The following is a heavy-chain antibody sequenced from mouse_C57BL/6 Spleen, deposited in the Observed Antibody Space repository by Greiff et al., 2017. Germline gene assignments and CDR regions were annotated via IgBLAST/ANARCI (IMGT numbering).Heavy chain of an antibody. J-gene: IGHJ2*01. V-gene: IGHV2-2*01. CDR1: GFSLTSYG. D-gene: IGHD2-4*01. Sequence: QVQLMESGPGLVQPSQSLSITCTVSGFSLTSYGVHWVRQSPGKGLEWLGVIWSGGSADFNAAFISRLGISKGKSKSQVFFKMNSLQADDTAVYYCARNDDFYFDDWGQGTTLTVSS. CDR3: ARNDDFYFDD. CDR2: IWSGGSA.